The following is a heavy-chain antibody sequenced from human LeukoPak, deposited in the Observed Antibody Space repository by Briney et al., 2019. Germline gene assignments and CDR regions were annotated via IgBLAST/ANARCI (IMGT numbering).Heavy chain of an antibody. V-gene: IGHV1-18*01. CDR1: GYTFTSYG. Sequence: ASVKASCKASGYTFTSYGISWVRQAPGQGLEWMGWISAYNGNTNYAQKLQGRVTMTTDTSTSTAYMELRSLRSDDTAVYYCARVVVPAAIGGYYMDVWGKGTTVTVSS. D-gene: IGHD2-2*01. CDR2: ISAYNGNT. J-gene: IGHJ6*03. CDR3: ARVVVPAAIGGYYMDV.